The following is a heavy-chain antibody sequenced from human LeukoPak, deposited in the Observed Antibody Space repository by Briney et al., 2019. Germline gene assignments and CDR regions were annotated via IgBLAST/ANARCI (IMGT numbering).Heavy chain of an antibody. D-gene: IGHD3-22*01. CDR3: ARTGSITMIVVVTLDY. J-gene: IGHJ4*02. V-gene: IGHV1-69*04. CDR1: GGTFSSYA. Sequence: SVKVSCKASGGTFSSYAISWVRQAPGQGLEWMGRIIPILGIANYAQKFQGRVTITADKSTSTAYMELSNLRSEDTAVYYCARTGSITMIVVVTLDYWGQGTLVTVSS. CDR2: IIPILGIA.